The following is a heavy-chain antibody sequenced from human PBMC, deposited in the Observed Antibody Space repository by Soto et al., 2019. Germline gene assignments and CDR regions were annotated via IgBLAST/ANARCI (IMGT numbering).Heavy chain of an antibody. J-gene: IGHJ4*02. CDR2: IYPGDSDT. CDR1: GYSFTSYW. CDR3: ARHPPALCTNGVCYTESYFDY. Sequence: GESLKISCKGSGYSFTSYWIGWVRQMPGKGLEWMGIIYPGDSDTRYSPSFQGQVTISADKSISTAYLQWSSLKASDTAMYYCARHPPALCTNGVCYTESYFDYWGQGTLVTVSS. D-gene: IGHD2-8*01. V-gene: IGHV5-51*01.